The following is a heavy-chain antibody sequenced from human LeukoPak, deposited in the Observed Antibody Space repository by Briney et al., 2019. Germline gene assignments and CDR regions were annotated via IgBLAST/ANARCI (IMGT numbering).Heavy chain of an antibody. Sequence: SETLSLTCTVSGGSISSSSYYWGWIRQPPGKGLEWIGSIYYSGSTYYNPSLKSRVTISVDTSKNQFSLKLSSVTAADTAVYYCARLLISSSWYSPFFDYWGQGTLVTVSS. CDR3: ARLLISSSWYSPFFDY. CDR1: GGSISSSSYY. J-gene: IGHJ4*02. V-gene: IGHV4-39*07. D-gene: IGHD6-13*01. CDR2: IYYSGST.